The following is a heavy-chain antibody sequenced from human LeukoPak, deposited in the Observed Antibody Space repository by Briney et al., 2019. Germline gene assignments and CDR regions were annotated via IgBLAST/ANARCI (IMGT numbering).Heavy chain of an antibody. V-gene: IGHV3-NL1*01. CDR3: ARRGYESSGPKYYFDH. J-gene: IGHJ4*02. Sequence: GGSLRLSCAASGFTFSSYGMHWVRQAPGKGLQWVSLFDRGSLDTYYADSVRGRFTVSRDNDKNTLYLQMNNLRAEDTAVYYCARRGYESSGPKYYFDHWGQGILVTVSS. CDR2: FDRGSLDT. D-gene: IGHD3-22*01. CDR1: GFTFSSYG.